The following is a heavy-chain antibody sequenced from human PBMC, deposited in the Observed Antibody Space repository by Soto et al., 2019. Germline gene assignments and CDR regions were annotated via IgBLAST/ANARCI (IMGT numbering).Heavy chain of an antibody. D-gene: IGHD1-7*01. CDR1: GFTFSSYG. CDR2: ISYDGSNK. V-gene: IGHV3-30*18. Sequence: GGSLRLSCAASGFTFSSYGMHWVRQAPGKGLEWVAVISYDGSNKYYADSVKGRFTISRDNSKNTLYLQMNSLRAEDTAVYYCAKGSGLELLFSADYFDYWGQGTLVTVSS. CDR3: AKGSGLELLFSADYFDY. J-gene: IGHJ4*02.